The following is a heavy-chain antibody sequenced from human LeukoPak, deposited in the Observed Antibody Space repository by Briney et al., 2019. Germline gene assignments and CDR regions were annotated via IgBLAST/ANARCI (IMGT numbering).Heavy chain of an antibody. CDR1: GDSVSSNSAA. CDR3: ASAQFEALSSGVYDYYGMDV. V-gene: IGHV6-1*01. J-gene: IGHJ6*02. D-gene: IGHD2-8*01. Sequence: SQTLSLTCAISGDSVSSNSAAWNWIRQSPSGGLEWLGRTYYRSKWYNDYAVSVKSRITINPDTSKNQFSLQLNSVTPEDTAVYYCASAQFEALSSGVYDYYGMDVWGQGTTVTVSS. CDR2: TYYRSKWYN.